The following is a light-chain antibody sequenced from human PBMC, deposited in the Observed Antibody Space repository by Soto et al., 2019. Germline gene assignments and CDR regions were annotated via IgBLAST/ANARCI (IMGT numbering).Light chain of an antibody. CDR3: QQSYIAPWT. Sequence: DIVLTQSPDSLAVSLGERATINCKSSQSVLYTSIEKEYLAWYQQKPGEAPKLLIYAASSLQSGVPSRFSAGGSGTDFTLAISSLQPEDFATYYCQQSYIAPWTFGQGTKVDIK. J-gene: IGKJ1*01. V-gene: IGKV4-1*01. CDR1: QSVLYTSIEKEY. CDR2: AAS.